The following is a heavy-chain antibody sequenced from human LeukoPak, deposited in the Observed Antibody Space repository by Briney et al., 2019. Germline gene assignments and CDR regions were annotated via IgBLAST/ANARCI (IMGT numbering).Heavy chain of an antibody. CDR1: GDSISSNSHS. CDR2: IFYSGST. Sequence: SETLSLTCTVSGDSISSNSHSWGWIRQPPGKGLEWIGSIFYSGSTYYNPSLKSRVIISVDTSKNQFSLKVSSVTATDTAVYYCARPVPYGGTTIGSDAFDVWGPGTKVTVPS. D-gene: IGHD4-23*01. CDR3: ARPVPYGGTTIGSDAFDV. V-gene: IGHV4-39*01. J-gene: IGHJ3*01.